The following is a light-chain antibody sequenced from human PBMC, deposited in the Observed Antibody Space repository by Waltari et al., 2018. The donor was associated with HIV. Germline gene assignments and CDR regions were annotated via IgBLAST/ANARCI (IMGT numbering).Light chain of an antibody. V-gene: IGLV3-19*01. Sequence: SSELTQDHAVSVALGQTVRIPCQGDSLRSYYANWYKQKPGQAPLLVIYGKNNRPSWSPDRFAGSSVGNTASWTLTGAQSEDEADYYCNSRDSSGDVVFGGGTSLTFL. CDR2: GKN. J-gene: IGLJ2*01. CDR1: SLRSYY. CDR3: NSRDSSGDVV.